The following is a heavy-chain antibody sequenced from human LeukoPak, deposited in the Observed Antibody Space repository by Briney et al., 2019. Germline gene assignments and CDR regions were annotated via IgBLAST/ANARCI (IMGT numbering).Heavy chain of an antibody. CDR2: IYYSGST. V-gene: IGHV4-30-4*01. D-gene: IGHD4-11*01. CDR1: GGSISSGDYY. Sequence: SQTLSLTCTVSGGSISSGDYYWSWIRQPPGTGLEWIGYIYYSGSTYYNPSLKSRVTISVDTSKNQFSLKLSSVTAADTAVYYCARAFPHSNYGYYYYGMDVWGQGTTVTVSS. J-gene: IGHJ6*02. CDR3: ARAFPHSNYGYYYYGMDV.